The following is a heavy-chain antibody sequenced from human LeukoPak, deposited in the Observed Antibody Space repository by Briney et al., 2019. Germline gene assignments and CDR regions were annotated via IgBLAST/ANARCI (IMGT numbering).Heavy chain of an antibody. CDR1: GGSISSGSYY. Sequence: SQTLSLTCTVSGGSISSGSYYWSWIRQPAGKGLEWIGRIYTSGSTNYNPSLKSRVTISVDTSKNQFSLKLSSVTAADTAVYYCASSKGLDVHYYYYYYMDVWGKGTTVTVSS. J-gene: IGHJ6*03. CDR2: IYTSGST. CDR3: ASSKGLDVHYYYYYYMDV. V-gene: IGHV4-61*02. D-gene: IGHD3/OR15-3a*01.